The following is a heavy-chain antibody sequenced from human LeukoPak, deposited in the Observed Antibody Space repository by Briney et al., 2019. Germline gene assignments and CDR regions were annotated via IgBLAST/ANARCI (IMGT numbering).Heavy chain of an antibody. J-gene: IGHJ4*02. V-gene: IGHV3-11*01. CDR1: GFTFSDYY. Sequence: GGSLRLSCAASGFTFSDYYMNWIRQAPGKGLEWVSYITSGGTTMNYADSVKGRFTISRDNARKSLYLQMNSLRAEDTAVYYRARDRGMATPYDYWGQGTLVTVSS. CDR3: ARDRGMATPYDY. CDR2: ITSGGTTM. D-gene: IGHD5-24*01.